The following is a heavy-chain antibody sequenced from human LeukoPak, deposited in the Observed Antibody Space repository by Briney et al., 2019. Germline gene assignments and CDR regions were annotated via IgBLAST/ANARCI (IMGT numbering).Heavy chain of an antibody. CDR3: ARGRINGKFDF. CDR2: INHSGTT. V-gene: IGHV4-34*01. D-gene: IGHD2-8*01. J-gene: IGHJ4*02. CDR1: SGSSCGFY. Sequence: SGTLSLTCAVYSGSSCGFYWSWVRQSPGKGVWWIGEINHSGTTHYDPSLKSRLTISVDTSKNQFSLNLSSVTAADTAVYYCARGRINGKFDFWGQGTLVTVSS.